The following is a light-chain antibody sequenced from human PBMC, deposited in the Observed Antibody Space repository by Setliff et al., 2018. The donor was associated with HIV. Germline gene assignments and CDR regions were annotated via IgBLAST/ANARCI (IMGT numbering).Light chain of an antibody. CDR1: SSDVGGYNY. CDR3: TSYTSSYTLV. V-gene: IGLV2-14*01. J-gene: IGLJ1*01. Sequence: QSVLTQPASVSGSPGQSITISCTGTSSDVGGYNYVSWYQQHPGKAPKVMIYEVSNRPSGVSNRFSGSKPGNTASLTISGLQAEDEADYHCTSYTSSYTLVFGTGTKV. CDR2: EVS.